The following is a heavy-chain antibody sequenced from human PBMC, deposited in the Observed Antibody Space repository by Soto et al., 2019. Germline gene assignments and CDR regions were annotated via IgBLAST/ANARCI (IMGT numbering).Heavy chain of an antibody. V-gene: IGHV3-23*01. Sequence: GSLRLSCAASGFTFSSYAMSWVRQAPGKGLEWVSTISGSDGRTYSTDSVKGRFTISRDNSRNTAYLQMNSLRVEDTAVYYCAKGVSQYTPLALFDYWGRGTLVTVSS. J-gene: IGHJ4*02. CDR1: GFTFSSYA. D-gene: IGHD5-18*01. CDR3: AKGVSQYTPLALFDY. CDR2: ISGSDGRT.